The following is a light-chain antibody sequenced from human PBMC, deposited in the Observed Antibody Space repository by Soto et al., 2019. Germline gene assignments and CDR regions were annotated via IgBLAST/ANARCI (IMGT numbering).Light chain of an antibody. CDR1: SSNIGAGYD. CDR2: GNS. Sequence: QSVLTQPPSVSVAPGQRVTISCTGSSSNIGAGYDVHWYQQLPGTAPKLLIYGNSNRPSGVPDRFSGSKSGTSASLALTGLQAEDEADYYCQSYDSSLSGSVFGGGTQLTVL. J-gene: IGLJ7*01. V-gene: IGLV1-40*01. CDR3: QSYDSSLSGSV.